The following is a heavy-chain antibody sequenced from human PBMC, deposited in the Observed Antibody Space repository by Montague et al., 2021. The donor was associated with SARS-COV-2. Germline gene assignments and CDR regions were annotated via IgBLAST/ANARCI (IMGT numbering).Heavy chain of an antibody. J-gene: IGHJ4*02. CDR3: ARGVRGSGTRSL. CDR1: GFTFSSYS. CDR2: ISSSSSYI. D-gene: IGHD3-10*01. V-gene: IGHV3-21*01. Sequence: SLRLSCAASGFTFSSYSMYWVREAPGKGLEWVSSISSSSSYIYYADSVKGRFTISRDNAKNSLYLQMNSLRAEDTAVYYCARGVRGSGTRSLWGQGTLVTVSS.